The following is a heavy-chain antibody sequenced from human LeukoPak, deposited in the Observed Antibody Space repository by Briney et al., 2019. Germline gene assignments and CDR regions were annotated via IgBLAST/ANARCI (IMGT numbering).Heavy chain of an antibody. CDR2: IYYSGST. CDR1: GGSFSGYY. CDR3: ARGRPYNVGLPPWFDP. D-gene: IGHD1-14*01. V-gene: IGHV4-59*01. Sequence: PSETLSLTCAVYGGSFSGYYWSWIRQPPGKGLEWIGYIYYSGSTNYNPSLKSRVTISVDTSKNQFSLKLSSVTAADTAVYYCARGRPYNVGLPPWFDPWGQGTLVTVSS. J-gene: IGHJ5*02.